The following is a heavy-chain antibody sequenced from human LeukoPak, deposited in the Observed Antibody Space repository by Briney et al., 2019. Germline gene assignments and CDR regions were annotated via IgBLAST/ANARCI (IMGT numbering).Heavy chain of an antibody. CDR1: GFTFSSYE. CDR3: ARVYWNDYFDY. Sequence: PGGSLRLSCAASGFTFSSYEMNWVRQAPGKVLEWVSYISSSGSTIYYADSVKGRFTISRDNAKNSLYLQMNSLRAEDTAVYYCARVYWNDYFDYWGQGTLVTVSS. J-gene: IGHJ4*02. CDR2: ISSSGSTI. D-gene: IGHD1-1*01. V-gene: IGHV3-48*03.